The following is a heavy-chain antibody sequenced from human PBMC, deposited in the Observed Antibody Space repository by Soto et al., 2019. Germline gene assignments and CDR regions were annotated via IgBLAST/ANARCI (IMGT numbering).Heavy chain of an antibody. J-gene: IGHJ5*02. CDR1: GGSLSGYY. D-gene: IGHD2-15*01. CDR2: INHSGST. V-gene: IGHV4-34*01. CDR3: ARKLQVWYCSGGSCYSWFDP. Sequence: PSETLSLTCAVYGGSLSGYYWSWIRQPPGKGLEWIGEINHSGSTNYNPSLKSRVTISVDTSKNQFSLKLSSVTAADTAVYYCARKLQVWYCSGGSCYSWFDPWGQGTLVTVSS.